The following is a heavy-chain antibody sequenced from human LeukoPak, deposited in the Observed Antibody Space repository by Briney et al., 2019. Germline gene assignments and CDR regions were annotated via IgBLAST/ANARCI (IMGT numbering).Heavy chain of an antibody. CDR3: ARGRVPLLPDP. CDR1: GYTFTGYY. V-gene: IGHV1-2*02. J-gene: IGHJ5*02. Sequence: GASVKVSCKASGYTFTGYYMHWVRQAPGQGLEWMGWINPNSGCTNHAQKFQGRVTMTRDTSISTAYMELSRLRSDDTAVYYCARGRVPLLPDPWGQGTLVTVSS. CDR2: INPNSGCT.